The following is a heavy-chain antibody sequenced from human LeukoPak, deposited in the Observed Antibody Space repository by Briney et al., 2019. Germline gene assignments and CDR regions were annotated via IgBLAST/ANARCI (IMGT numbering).Heavy chain of an antibody. CDR2: LSTSSIYI. J-gene: IGHJ4*02. CDR3: TRDPSNSGSYSRLDY. D-gene: IGHD1-26*01. CDR1: GFTFSSYW. V-gene: IGHV3-21*01. Sequence: PGGSLRLSCAASGFTFSSYWMTWVRQAPGKGLEWVSSLSTSSIYIYYADSVKGRFTISRDNAKNSLYLQMNSLRAEDTALYYCTRDPSNSGSYSRLDYWGQGTLVTVSS.